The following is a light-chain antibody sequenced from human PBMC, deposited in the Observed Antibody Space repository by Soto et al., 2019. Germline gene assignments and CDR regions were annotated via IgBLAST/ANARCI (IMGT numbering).Light chain of an antibody. V-gene: IGKV2-28*01. CDR1: QSLLHSNGYNY. J-gene: IGKJ3*01. Sequence: DIVMTQSPLSLPVTPGEPASISCRSSQSLLHSNGYNYLDWYLQKPGQSPQLLIYLGSNRASGVPDRFSGSGSGTDFTLKISRVEAEDVGVYYCMQALSLGFGPGTKVDIK. CDR3: MQALSLG. CDR2: LGS.